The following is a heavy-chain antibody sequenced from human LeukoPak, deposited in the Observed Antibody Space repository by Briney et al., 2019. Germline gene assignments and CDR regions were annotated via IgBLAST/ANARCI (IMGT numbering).Heavy chain of an antibody. CDR3: ARVTFGGVVADFDY. CDR1: GYTFTGYY. V-gene: IGHV1-2*06. Sequence: GASVKVSCKASGYTFTGYYMHWVRQAPGQGLEWMGRINPNSGGTNYAQKFQGRVTMTRDTSISTAYMELSRLRSEDTAVYYCARVTFGGVVADFDYWGQGTLVTVSS. CDR2: INPNSGGT. J-gene: IGHJ4*02. D-gene: IGHD3-16*02.